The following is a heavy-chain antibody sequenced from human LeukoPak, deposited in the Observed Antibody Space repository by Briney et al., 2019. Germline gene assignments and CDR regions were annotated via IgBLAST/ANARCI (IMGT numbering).Heavy chain of an antibody. D-gene: IGHD3-16*01. CDR1: GFTVSSNY. CDR3: ARVVKDYVWGSYVIDAFDI. J-gene: IGHJ3*02. V-gene: IGHV3-66*01. Sequence: GGSLRLSCAASGFTVSSNYMSWVRQAPGKGLEWVSVIYSGGSTYYADSVKGRFTISRDNSKNTLYLQMNSLRAEDTAVYYCARVVKDYVWGSYVIDAFDIWGQGTMVTVSS. CDR2: IYSGGST.